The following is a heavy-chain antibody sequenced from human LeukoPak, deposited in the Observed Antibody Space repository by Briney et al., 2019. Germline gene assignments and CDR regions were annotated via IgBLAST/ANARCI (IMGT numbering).Heavy chain of an antibody. CDR1: GYTLTELS. V-gene: IGHV1-24*01. Sequence: ASVKVSCKVSGYTLTELSMHWVRQAPGKGLEWMGGFDPEDGETIYAQKFQGRVTMTEDTSTDTAYMELSSLRSEDTAVYYCATKLYPDSSGYYSSDYWGQGTLVTVSS. D-gene: IGHD3-22*01. J-gene: IGHJ4*02. CDR3: ATKLYPDSSGYYSSDY. CDR2: FDPEDGET.